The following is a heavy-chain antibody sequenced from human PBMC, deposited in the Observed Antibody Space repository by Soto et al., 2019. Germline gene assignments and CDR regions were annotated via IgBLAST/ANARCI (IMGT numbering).Heavy chain of an antibody. V-gene: IGHV4-39*01. Sequence: SETLSLTCTVSGGSISSSSYYWGWIRQPPGKGLEWIGSIYYSGSTYYNPSLKGRVTISVDTSKNQFSLKLSSVTAADTAVYYCARGKGLVVVVAANWFDPWGQGTLVTVSS. J-gene: IGHJ5*02. CDR2: IYYSGST. CDR3: ARGKGLVVVVAANWFDP. CDR1: GGSISSSSYY. D-gene: IGHD2-15*01.